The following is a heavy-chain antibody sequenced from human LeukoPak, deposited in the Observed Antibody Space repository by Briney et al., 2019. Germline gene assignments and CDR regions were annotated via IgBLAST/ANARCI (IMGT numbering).Heavy chain of an antibody. V-gene: IGHV2-5*01. CDR1: GFSLSTTGVG. CDR3: AYKGRGSGNYNM. D-gene: IGHD3-10*01. J-gene: IGHJ4*01. CDR2: IYWNNDE. Sequence: ESGPTLVNPTQTLTLTCTFSGFSLSTTGVGVGWIRQPPGKALEWLAVIYWNNDESYSPSLKSRLTITKDTSKNQVVLIMTDMDPVDTGTYYCAYKGRGSGNYNMWGHGSLVTVSS.